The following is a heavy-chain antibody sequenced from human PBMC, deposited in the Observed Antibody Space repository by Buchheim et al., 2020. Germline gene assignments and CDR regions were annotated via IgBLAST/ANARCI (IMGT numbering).Heavy chain of an antibody. CDR1: RFTFSTNW. V-gene: IGHV3-7*01. Sequence: EVQLEESGGGLVQPGESLRSPWATLRFTFSTNWMSWVGQAPGKGWEWGATINPDGGGRFYVDSVKGGFIIFRDNARNARNLQMNSLRDEDTAIYYCARDQGALDIWGQGT. CDR2: INPDGGGR. J-gene: IGHJ3*02. CDR3: ARDQGALDI.